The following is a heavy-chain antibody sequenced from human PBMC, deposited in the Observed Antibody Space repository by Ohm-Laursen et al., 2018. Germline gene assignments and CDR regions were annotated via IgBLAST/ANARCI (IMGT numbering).Heavy chain of an antibody. J-gene: IGHJ4*02. D-gene: IGHD1-26*01. CDR3: ARSSRGSDDY. Sequence: LRLSCTASGFTFTTYGIHWVRQAPGKGLEWVGRIRNKGNSYTTEYAASVKGRSTISRDDSKNSLDLQMNSLNTEDTAVYYCARSSRGSDDYWGQGTLVTVSS. CDR2: IRNKGNSYTT. V-gene: IGHV3-72*01. CDR1: GFTFTTYG.